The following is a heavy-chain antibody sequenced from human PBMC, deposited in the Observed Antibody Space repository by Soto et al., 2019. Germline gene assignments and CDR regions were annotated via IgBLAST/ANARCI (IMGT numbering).Heavy chain of an antibody. CDR2: IIPILGIA. Sequence: QVQLVQSGAEVKKPGSSVKVSCKASGGTFSSYTISWVRQAPGQGLEWMGRIIPILGIANYAQKFQGRVTITADKSTSTAYMELSSLRSEHTAVYYCARGGIAVAGHNWFDPWGQGTLVTVSS. V-gene: IGHV1-69*02. D-gene: IGHD6-19*01. J-gene: IGHJ5*02. CDR3: ARGGIAVAGHNWFDP. CDR1: GGTFSSYT.